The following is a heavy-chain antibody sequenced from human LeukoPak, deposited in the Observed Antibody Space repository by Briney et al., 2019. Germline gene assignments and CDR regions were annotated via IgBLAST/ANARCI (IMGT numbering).Heavy chain of an antibody. CDR3: AKDVGQLAGLT. D-gene: IGHD6-6*01. Sequence: PSETLSLTCAVYGGSFSGYYWSWIRQPPGKGLEWIGEINHSGSTNYNPSLKSRVTMSVDTSKNQFSLKLSSVTVADTAVYYCAKDVGQLAGLTWGQGTLVTVSS. V-gene: IGHV4-34*01. CDR1: GGSFSGYY. J-gene: IGHJ5*02. CDR2: INHSGST.